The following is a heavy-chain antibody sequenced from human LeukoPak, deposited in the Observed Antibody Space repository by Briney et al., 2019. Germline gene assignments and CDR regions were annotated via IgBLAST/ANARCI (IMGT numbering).Heavy chain of an antibody. CDR1: GFTLSNYW. V-gene: IGHV3-7*01. CDR2: IKQDGSEK. CDR3: ARSGRGGAFDI. D-gene: IGHD1-26*01. Sequence: HPGGSLRLSCAASGFTLSNYWMSWVRQAPGKGLEWVANIKQDGSEKYYVDSVKGRFTISGDNAKNTQYLQMNSLRAEDTAVYYCARSGRGGAFDIWGQGTMVTVSS. J-gene: IGHJ3*02.